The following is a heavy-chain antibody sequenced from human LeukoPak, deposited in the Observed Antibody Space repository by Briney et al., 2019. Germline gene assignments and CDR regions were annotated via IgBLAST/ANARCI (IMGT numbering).Heavy chain of an antibody. CDR2: IYYSGST. V-gene: IGHV4-61*01. CDR1: GGSISSSSYY. J-gene: IGHJ3*02. D-gene: IGHD5-12*01. Sequence: PSETLSLTCTVSGGSISSSSYYWSWIRQPPGKGLEWIGYIYYSGSTNYNPSLKSRVTISVDTSKNQFSLKLSSVTAADTAVYYCARGSDIVATLDAFDIWGQGTMVTVSS. CDR3: ARGSDIVATLDAFDI.